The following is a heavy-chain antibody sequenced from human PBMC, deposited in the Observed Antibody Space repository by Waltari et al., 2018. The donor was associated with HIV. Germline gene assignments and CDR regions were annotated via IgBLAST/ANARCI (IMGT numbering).Heavy chain of an antibody. CDR1: GFTFSNYP. CDR3: AKTGYDSGWTFDS. CDR2: ISGSGVTE. D-gene: IGHD6-19*01. J-gene: IGHJ5*01. Sequence: EVQLLESGGGLVQAGGSLRLSCAASGFTFSNYPMSWIRQAPGKGPERVSGISGSGVTEYYADSVRGRFTISRDDSRNTLDLQMTNLRAEDTAMYYCAKTGYDSGWTFDSWGQGTLVTVSS. V-gene: IGHV3-23*01.